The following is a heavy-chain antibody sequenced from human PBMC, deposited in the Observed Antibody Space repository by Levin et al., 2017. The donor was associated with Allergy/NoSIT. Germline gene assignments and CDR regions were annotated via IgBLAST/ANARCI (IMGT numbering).Heavy chain of an antibody. Sequence: GGSLRLSCAASGFTFSSYSMNWVRQAPGKGLEWVSSISSSSSYIYYADSVKGRFTISRDNAKNSLYLQMNSLGAEDTAVYYCAITPGFRELLRDYWGQGTLVTVAS. CDR2: ISSSSSYI. CDR3: AITPGFRELLRDY. D-gene: IGHD3-10*01. J-gene: IGHJ4*02. V-gene: IGHV3-21*01. CDR1: GFTFSSYS.